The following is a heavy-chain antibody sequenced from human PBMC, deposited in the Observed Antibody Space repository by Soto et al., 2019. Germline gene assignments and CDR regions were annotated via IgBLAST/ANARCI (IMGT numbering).Heavy chain of an antibody. V-gene: IGHV1-18*01. D-gene: IGHD2-21*02. Sequence: ASVKVSCKASGYTFTSYGISWVRQAPGQGLEWMGWISAYNGNTNYAQKLQGRVTMTTDTSTSTAYMELSSLRSEDTAVYYCTRDRGFCGGDCYSPFDYWGQGTLVTVSS. CDR2: ISAYNGNT. CDR3: TRDRGFCGGDCYSPFDY. CDR1: GYTFTSYG. J-gene: IGHJ4*02.